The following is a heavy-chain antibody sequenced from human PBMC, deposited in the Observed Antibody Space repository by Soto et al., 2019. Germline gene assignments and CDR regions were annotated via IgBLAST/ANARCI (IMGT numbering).Heavy chain of an antibody. D-gene: IGHD3-10*01. CDR3: ARDAGSFDY. CDR2: ISWNSGTI. Sequence: GGSLRLSCAASGFTFDDYTMHWVRQAPGKGLEWVSGISWNSGTIGYADSVKGRFTISRDNARNSLDLQMSSLRAEDSALYYCARDAGSFDYWGQGTLVTVSS. CDR1: GFTFDDYT. J-gene: IGHJ4*02. V-gene: IGHV3-9*01.